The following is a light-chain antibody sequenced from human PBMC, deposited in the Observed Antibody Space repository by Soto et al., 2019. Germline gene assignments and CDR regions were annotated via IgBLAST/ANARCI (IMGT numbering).Light chain of an antibody. J-gene: IGLJ1*01. CDR2: SNT. CDR3: SSYTSSSTYV. Sequence: QSVLTQPPSASGTPGQRVTISCSGSSSNIGSNTVNWYQQLPGTAPKLLIYSNTHRPSGIPDRFSGSKSGTSASLAICWLQAEEEADYYCSSYTSSSTYVFGTGTKSPS. V-gene: IGLV1-44*01. CDR1: SSNIGSNT.